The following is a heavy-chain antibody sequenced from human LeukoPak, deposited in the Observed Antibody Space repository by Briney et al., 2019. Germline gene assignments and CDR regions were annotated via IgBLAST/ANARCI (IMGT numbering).Heavy chain of an antibody. CDR2: ISAYNGNT. J-gene: IGHJ4*02. V-gene: IGHV1-18*01. D-gene: IGHD2-15*01. CDR1: GYTFTSYG. CDR3: ATGAIDIVVVVAATFFDY. Sequence: ASVKVSCKASGYTFTSYGISWVRQAPGQGFEWMGWISAYNGNTNYAQKLQGRVTMTTDTSTSTAYMELRSLRSDDTAVYYCATGAIDIVVVVAATFFDYWGQGTLVTVSS.